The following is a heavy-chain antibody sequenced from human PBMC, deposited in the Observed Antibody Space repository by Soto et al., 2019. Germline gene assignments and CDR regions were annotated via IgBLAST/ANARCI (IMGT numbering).Heavy chain of an antibody. Sequence: QLQLQESGPGLVEPTETLSLTCTVSAGSISSSSYYWGWIRQRPGKGMEWIGSIDYSGKTNYNPSLKSRVTTPIDPSKNKCYLKLSSVTAADTAVSYCARQGYCSGGSCYSNSCMSPLDYWGQGTLVIVSS. D-gene: IGHD2-15*01. J-gene: IGHJ4*02. CDR2: IDYSGKT. CDR1: AGSISSSSYY. CDR3: ARQGYCSGGSCYSNSCMSPLDY. V-gene: IGHV4-39*01.